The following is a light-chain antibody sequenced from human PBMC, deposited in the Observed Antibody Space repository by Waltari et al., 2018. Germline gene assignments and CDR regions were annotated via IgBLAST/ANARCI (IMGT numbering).Light chain of an antibody. CDR2: DAT. Sequence: DIQMTQSQSSLSASVGDRVTITCQASQDISNYLNWYQQKPGKAPKLLVHDATKLETGVPSRFSGSQSGTHFTLTINSLQPEDIATYYCQRYDNLPVFAFGPGTKVHIK. CDR1: QDISNY. V-gene: IGKV1-33*01. J-gene: IGKJ3*01. CDR3: QRYDNLPVFA.